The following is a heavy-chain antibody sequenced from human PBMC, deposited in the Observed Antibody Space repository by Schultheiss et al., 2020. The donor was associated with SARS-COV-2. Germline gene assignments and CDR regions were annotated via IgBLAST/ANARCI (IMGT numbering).Heavy chain of an antibody. CDR1: GYSISSGYY. D-gene: IGHD3-10*01. Sequence: SQTLSLTCTVSGYSISSGYYWSWIRQPAGKGLEWIGRIYTSGSTNYNPSLKIRVTMSVDTSKNQFSLKLSSVTAADTAVYYCARDPDYGSGSYWGQGTLVTVSS. J-gene: IGHJ4*02. V-gene: IGHV4-61*02. CDR2: IYTSGST. CDR3: ARDPDYGSGSY.